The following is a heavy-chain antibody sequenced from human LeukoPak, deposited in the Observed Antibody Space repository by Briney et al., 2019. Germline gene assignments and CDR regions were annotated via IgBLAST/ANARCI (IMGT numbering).Heavy chain of an antibody. CDR2: INEDGREK. CDR3: ARVSVGAPAFDY. J-gene: IGHJ4*02. D-gene: IGHD1-26*01. V-gene: IGHV3-7*01. CDR1: GFSCSSYW. Sequence: PGGSLRLSCSASGFSCSSYWMSWVRQAPGKGLEWVAHINEDGREKYYVDSVKGRFFISRDNAAKSLSLQMNRLRDADTAVYYRARVSVGAPAFDYWGQGNLVTVSS.